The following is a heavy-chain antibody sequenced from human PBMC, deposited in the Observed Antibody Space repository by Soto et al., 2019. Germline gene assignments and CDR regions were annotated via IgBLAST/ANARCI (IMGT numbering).Heavy chain of an antibody. Sequence: GGSLRLSCSASGFTFRTYAMHWVRQAPGKGLEDVAAISSNGRITYYADSVKGRFTISRDNSKNMLYIQMSSLRAEDTAVYYCVKDLSACRSTNCLYYFEYSGQGTMLTLSS. CDR1: GFTFRTYA. V-gene: IGHV3-64D*06. D-gene: IGHD2-2*01. J-gene: IGHJ4*02. CDR3: VKDLSACRSTNCLYYFEY. CDR2: ISSNGRIT.